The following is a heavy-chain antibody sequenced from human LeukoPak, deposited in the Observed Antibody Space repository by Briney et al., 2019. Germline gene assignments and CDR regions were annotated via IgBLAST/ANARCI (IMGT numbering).Heavy chain of an antibody. CDR3: ARDLVATIRKGTRPMDV. Sequence: GASVKVSCKASGYTFTSYGISWVRQAPGQGLEWMGWISAYNGNTNYAQKLQGRVTMTTDTSTSTAYMELRSLRSDDTAVYYCARDLVATIRKGTRPMDVWGQGTTVTVSS. D-gene: IGHD5-12*01. CDR1: GYTFTSYG. J-gene: IGHJ6*02. V-gene: IGHV1-18*01. CDR2: ISAYNGNT.